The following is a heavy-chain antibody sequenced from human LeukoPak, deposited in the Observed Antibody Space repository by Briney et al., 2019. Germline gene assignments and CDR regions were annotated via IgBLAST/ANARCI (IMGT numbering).Heavy chain of an antibody. J-gene: IGHJ5*02. CDR1: GYTFTSYD. CDR3: ATHAYGSGSYYKFSWFDP. D-gene: IGHD3-10*01. Sequence: ASVKVSCKASGYTFTSYDINWVRQATGQGLEWMGWMNPNSGNTGYAQKFQGRVTMTRNTSISTAYMELSSLRSEDTAVYYCATHAYGSGSYYKFSWFDPWGQGTLVTVSS. V-gene: IGHV1-8*01. CDR2: MNPNSGNT.